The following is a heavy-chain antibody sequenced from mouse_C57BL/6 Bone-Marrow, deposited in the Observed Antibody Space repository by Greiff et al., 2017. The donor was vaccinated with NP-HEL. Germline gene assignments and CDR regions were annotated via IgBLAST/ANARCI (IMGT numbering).Heavy chain of an antibody. CDR1: GYTFTNYW. Sequence: QVQLQQSGAELVRPGTSVKMSCKASGYTFTNYWIGWAKQRPGHGLEWIGDIYPGGGYTNYNEKFKGKATLTADKSSSTSYMQFSSLTSEDSAIYYCASSYYSNSAWFAYWGQGTLVTVSA. D-gene: IGHD2-5*01. CDR2: IYPGGGYT. CDR3: ASSYYSNSAWFAY. J-gene: IGHJ3*01. V-gene: IGHV1-63*01.